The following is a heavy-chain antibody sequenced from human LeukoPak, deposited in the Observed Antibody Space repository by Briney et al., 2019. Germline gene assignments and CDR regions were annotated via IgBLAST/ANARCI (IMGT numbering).Heavy chain of an antibody. V-gene: IGHV3-53*01. D-gene: IGHD6-13*01. J-gene: IGHJ3*02. Sequence: GGSLRLSCAASGFTFSSNYMSWVRQAPGKGLEWVSVIYRGGITYYADSVKGRFTSSIDKSKNTLYLQMNSLRAEDTAVYYCARVSSWYDAFDIWGQGTMVTVSS. CDR1: GFTFSSNY. CDR3: ARVSSWYDAFDI. CDR2: IYRGGIT.